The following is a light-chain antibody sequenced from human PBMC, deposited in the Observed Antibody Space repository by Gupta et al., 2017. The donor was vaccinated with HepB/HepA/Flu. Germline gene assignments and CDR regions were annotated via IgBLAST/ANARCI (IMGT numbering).Light chain of an antibody. CDR2: SNN. J-gene: IGLJ1*01. CDR3: AAWEDSLNGHV. Sequence: QSVLPQPPSASGTPGPRVTIPCSGSTSNMGSNTVNWYRQLPRTAPKLLIYSNNQRPSGVPDRFSGSKSGTSATLAISGLQSEDEADYYCAAWEDSLNGHVFGTGTKVTVL. V-gene: IGLV1-44*01. CDR1: TSNMGSNT.